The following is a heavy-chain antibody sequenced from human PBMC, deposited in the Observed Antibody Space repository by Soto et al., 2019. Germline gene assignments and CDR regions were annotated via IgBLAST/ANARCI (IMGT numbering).Heavy chain of an antibody. Sequence: PSETLSLTCTVSGVSISSGGYYWSWIRQHPGKGLEWIGNIYYSGRTYYNPSLKSRVILSVDTSKNHFSLTLRSVTAADSAMYYCASVIGCDCEYHYLHCGQGALVTDSS. V-gene: IGHV4-31*03. J-gene: IGHJ4*02. D-gene: IGHD2-21*02. CDR1: GVSISSGGYY. CDR2: IYYSGRT. CDR3: ASVIGCDCEYHYLH.